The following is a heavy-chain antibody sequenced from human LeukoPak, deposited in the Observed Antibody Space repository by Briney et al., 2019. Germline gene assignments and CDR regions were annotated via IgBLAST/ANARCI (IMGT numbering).Heavy chain of an antibody. D-gene: IGHD6-13*01. Sequence: PSETLSLTCAVYGGSFSGYYWNWIRQPPGKGLEWIGYVYYSGGTNYNPSLKSRVTISVDTSKNQFSLKLSSVTAADTAVYYCARQGIAAPPSYWGQGTLVTVSS. CDR2: VYYSGGT. CDR3: ARQGIAAPPSY. J-gene: IGHJ4*02. CDR1: GGSFSGYY. V-gene: IGHV4-59*08.